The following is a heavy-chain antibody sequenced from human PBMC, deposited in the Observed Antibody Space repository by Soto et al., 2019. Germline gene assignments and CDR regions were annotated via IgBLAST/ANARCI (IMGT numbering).Heavy chain of an antibody. CDR2: IYYSGVT. CDR1: GDPITSGGFF. Sequence: QVQLQESGPGLVKPSQTLSLTCTLSGDPITSGGFFWTWIRQHPAKGLEWIAYIYYSGVTYYNPSLRSRATISVDTSKNQFSLNLSSVTAADTAMYYCARDLRGRRSGRFYPWGQGTLVTVSS. CDR3: ARDLRGRRSGRFYP. V-gene: IGHV4-31*03. D-gene: IGHD3-10*01. J-gene: IGHJ5*02.